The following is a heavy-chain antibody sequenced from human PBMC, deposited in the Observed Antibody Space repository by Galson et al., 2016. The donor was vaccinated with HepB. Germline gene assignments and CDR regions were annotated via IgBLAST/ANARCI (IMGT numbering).Heavy chain of an antibody. D-gene: IGHD4-11*01. J-gene: IGHJ5*02. V-gene: IGHV3-9*01. CDR1: GFTFEDYA. Sequence: SLRLSCAASGFTFEDYAMHWVRQIPGKGLEWVSGISWNSDTMGYADSVKGRFTISRDNARKSLYLEMNSLTTEDTALYYCVKDGDYSTWQIRTNWFDPWGQGTLVSVAS. CDR3: VKDGDYSTWQIRTNWFDP. CDR2: ISWNSDTM.